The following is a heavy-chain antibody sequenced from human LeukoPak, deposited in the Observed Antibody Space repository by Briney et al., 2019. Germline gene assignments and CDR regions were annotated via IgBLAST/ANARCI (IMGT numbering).Heavy chain of an antibody. V-gene: IGHV4-38-2*02. J-gene: IGHJ4*02. CDR3: ARAGLYYYDSSGYYSGLVDY. CDR2: IYHSGST. Sequence: SETLSLTCTVSGYSISSGYYWGWIRQPPGKGLEWIGSIYHSGSTYYNPSLKSRVTISVDTSKNQFSLKLSSVTAADTAVYYCARAGLYYYDSSGYYSGLVDYWGQGTLVTVSS. D-gene: IGHD3-22*01. CDR1: GYSISSGYY.